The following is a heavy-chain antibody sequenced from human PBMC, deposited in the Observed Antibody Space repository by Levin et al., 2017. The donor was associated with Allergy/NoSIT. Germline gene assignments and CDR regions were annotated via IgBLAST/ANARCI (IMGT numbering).Heavy chain of an antibody. CDR2: IYYSGST. CDR3: ARSSGTAVDDAFDI. J-gene: IGHJ3*02. V-gene: IGHV4-39*01. Sequence: SQTLSLPCTVSGGSIRSSSYYWGWIRQPPGKGLEWIGSIYYSGSTYYNPSLKSRVTISVDTSKNQFSLKLSSVTAADTAVYYCARSSGTAVDDAFDIWGQGTMVTVSS. D-gene: IGHD1-14*01. CDR1: GGSIRSSSYY.